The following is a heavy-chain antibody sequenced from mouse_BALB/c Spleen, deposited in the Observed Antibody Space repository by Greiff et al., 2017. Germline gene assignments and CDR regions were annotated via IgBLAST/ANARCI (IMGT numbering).Heavy chain of an antibody. CDR1: GYTFSSYW. D-gene: IGHD3-1*01. J-gene: IGHJ2*01. CDR3: ARQLGLRRGFDY. V-gene: IGHV1-9*01. Sequence: QVQLQQSGAELMKPGASVKISCKATGYTFSSYWIEWVKQRPGHGLEWIGEILPGSGSTNYNEKFKGKATFTADTSSNTAYMQLSSLTSEDSAVYYCARQLGLRRGFDYWGQGTTLTVAS. CDR2: ILPGSGST.